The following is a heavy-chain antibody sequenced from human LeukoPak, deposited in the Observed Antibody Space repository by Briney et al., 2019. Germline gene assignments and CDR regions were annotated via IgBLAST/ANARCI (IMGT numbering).Heavy chain of an antibody. CDR2: ISSSGSTI. D-gene: IGHD2-2*01. V-gene: IGHV3-48*03. CDR3: ARGQQLLGEGVDY. CDR1: GFTFSSYE. J-gene: IGHJ4*02. Sequence: GGSLRLSCAASGFTFSSYEMNWVRQAPGKGLEWVSYISSSGSTIYYADSVKGRFTISRDNAKNSLYLQMNSLRAEDTAVYYCARGQQLLGEGVDYWGQGTLVTVSS.